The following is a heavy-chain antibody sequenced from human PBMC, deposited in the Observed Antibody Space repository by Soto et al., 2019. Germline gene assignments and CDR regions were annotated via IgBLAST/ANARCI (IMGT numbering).Heavy chain of an antibody. CDR2: IIPIFGTA. Sequence: QVQLVQSGAEVKKPGSSVKVSCKASGGTFSSYAISWVRQAPGQGLEWMGGIIPIFGTANYAQKFQGRVTVTAHESPSTAHMALSSLRSEDTAVYYCARARDPFLEWLPFDYWGQGTLVTVSS. V-gene: IGHV1-69*12. CDR1: GGTFSSYA. D-gene: IGHD3-3*02. CDR3: ARARDPFLEWLPFDY. J-gene: IGHJ4*02.